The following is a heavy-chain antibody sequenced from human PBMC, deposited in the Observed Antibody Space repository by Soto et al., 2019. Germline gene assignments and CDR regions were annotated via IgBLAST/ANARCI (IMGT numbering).Heavy chain of an antibody. CDR2: ISSSSSTI. Sequence: GGSLRLSCVASGFTFSSYSMNWVRQAPGKGLEWVSYISSSSSTIYYADSVKGRFTISRDNAKNSLYLQMNSLRAEDTAVYYCARPPSSDFWSGYYTYYFDYWGQGTLVTVSS. CDR1: GFTFSSYS. D-gene: IGHD3-3*01. V-gene: IGHV3-48*01. CDR3: ARPPSSDFWSGYYTYYFDY. J-gene: IGHJ4*02.